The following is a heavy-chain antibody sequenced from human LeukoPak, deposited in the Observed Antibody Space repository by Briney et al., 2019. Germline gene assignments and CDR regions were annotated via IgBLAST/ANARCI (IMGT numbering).Heavy chain of an antibody. CDR2: INPSGGST. V-gene: IGHV1-46*01. CDR3: ARGPYYYGSGSYRDKYYFDY. Sequence: GASVKVSCKASGYTFTSYYMHWVRQAPGQGLEWMGIINPSGGSTSYAQKFQGRVTMTRDMSTSTVYMELSSLRSEDTAVYYCARGPYYYGSGSYRDKYYFDYWGQGTLVTVSS. J-gene: IGHJ4*02. D-gene: IGHD3-10*01. CDR1: GYTFTSYY.